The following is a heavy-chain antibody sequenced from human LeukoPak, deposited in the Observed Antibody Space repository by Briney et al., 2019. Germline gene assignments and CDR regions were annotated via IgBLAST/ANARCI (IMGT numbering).Heavy chain of an antibody. J-gene: IGHJ4*02. V-gene: IGHV4-39*01. CDR1: GGSISSSSYY. CDR3: ARRIAAAAEDY. CDR2: IYYSGST. D-gene: IGHD6-13*01. Sequence: SETLSLTCTVSGGSISSSSYYWGWIRQPPGKGLEWIGSIYYSGSTYYNPSLKSRVTISVDTSKNQFSLKLSSVTAADTAMYYCARRIAAAAEDYWGQGTLVTVSS.